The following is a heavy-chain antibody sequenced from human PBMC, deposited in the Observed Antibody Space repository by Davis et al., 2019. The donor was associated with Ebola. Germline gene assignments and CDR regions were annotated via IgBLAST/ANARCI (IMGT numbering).Heavy chain of an antibody. CDR3: ARGETSSPYGMDV. D-gene: IGHD6-19*01. CDR2: INPNSGGT. J-gene: IGHJ6*02. CDR1: GYTFTGYY. Sequence: ASVKVSCKASGYTFTGYYMHWVRQAPGQGLEWMGWINPNSGGTNYAQKFQGRVTMTRDTSTSTVYMELSSLRSEDTAVYYCARGETSSPYGMDVWGQGTTVTVSS. V-gene: IGHV1-2*02.